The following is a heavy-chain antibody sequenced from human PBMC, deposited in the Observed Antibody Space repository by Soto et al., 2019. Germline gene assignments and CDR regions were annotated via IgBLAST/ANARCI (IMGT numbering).Heavy chain of an antibody. J-gene: IGHJ4*02. CDR2: INHSGST. V-gene: IGHV4-34*01. D-gene: IGHD6-6*01. Sequence: SETLSLTCAVYGGSFSGYYWSWIRQPPGKGLEWIGEINHSGSTNYNPSLKSRVTISVDTSKNQFSLKLSSVTAADTAVYYCARKAARPFDYWGQGTLVTVSS. CDR3: ARKAARPFDY. CDR1: GGSFSGYY.